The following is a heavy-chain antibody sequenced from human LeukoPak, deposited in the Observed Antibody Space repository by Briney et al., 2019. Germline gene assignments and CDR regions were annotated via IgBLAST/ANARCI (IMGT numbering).Heavy chain of an antibody. CDR2: ISSSGSTI. CDR3: AVASYYYDSSGYYYGWFDP. D-gene: IGHD3-22*01. CDR1: GFTFSDYY. V-gene: IGHV3-11*01. J-gene: IGHJ5*02. Sequence: GGSLRLSCAASGFTFSDYYMSWIRQAPGKGLEWVSYISSSGSTIYYADSVKGRFTISRDNAKNSLYLQMNSLRAEDTAVYYCAVASYYYDSSGYYYGWFDPWGQGTLVTVSS.